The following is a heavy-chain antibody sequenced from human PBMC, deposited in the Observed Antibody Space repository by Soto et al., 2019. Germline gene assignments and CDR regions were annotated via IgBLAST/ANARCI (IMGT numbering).Heavy chain of an antibody. CDR2: IYYDGSNK. D-gene: IGHD6-13*01. Sequence: QVQLVESGGGVVQPGRSLRLSCAASGLTFSSYGMHWVRQAPGKGLEWVAIIYYDGSNKYYADSVKGRFTISRDNSKNTLYLQMNSLRAEDTAVYYCARDGFGIAAAGAATAGGMDVWGQGTTVTVSS. CDR3: ARDGFGIAAAGAATAGGMDV. J-gene: IGHJ6*02. V-gene: IGHV3-33*01. CDR1: GLTFSSYG.